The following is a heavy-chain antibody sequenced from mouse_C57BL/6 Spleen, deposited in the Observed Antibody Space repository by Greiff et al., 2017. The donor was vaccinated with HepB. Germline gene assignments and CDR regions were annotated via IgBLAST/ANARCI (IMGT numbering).Heavy chain of an antibody. CDR3: ARDQRDGFAY. V-gene: IGHV5-4*01. Sequence: EVKLVESGGGLVKPGGSLKLSCAASGFTFSSYAMSWVRQTTEKRLEWVATISDGGSYTYYPDNVKGRFTISRDTAKNNLYLQMSHLKSEDTAMYYCARDQRDGFAYWGQGTLVTVSA. D-gene: IGHD3-3*01. J-gene: IGHJ3*01. CDR2: ISDGGSYT. CDR1: GFTFSSYA.